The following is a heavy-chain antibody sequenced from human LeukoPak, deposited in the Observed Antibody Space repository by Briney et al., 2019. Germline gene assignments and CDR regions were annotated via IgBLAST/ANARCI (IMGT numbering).Heavy chain of an antibody. V-gene: IGHV3-23*01. CDR3: ARDPNGDYVGAFDF. Sequence: GGSLRLSCVGSGFIFSNYALIWVRQAPGKGLEWVSAISSAGAYYADSVRGQFIMSRDNSKNTLYLQMNSLRDEDTAIYYCARDPNGDYVGAFDFWGQGTMVTVSS. D-gene: IGHD4-17*01. CDR2: ISSAGA. CDR1: GFIFSNYA. J-gene: IGHJ3*01.